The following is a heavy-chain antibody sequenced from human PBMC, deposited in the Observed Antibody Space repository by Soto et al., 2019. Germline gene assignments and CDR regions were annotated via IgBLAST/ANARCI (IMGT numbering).Heavy chain of an antibody. Sequence: QVQLVESGGGVVQPGRSLRLSCAASGFTFSSYAMHWVRQAPGKGLEWVAVISYDGSNKYYADSVKGRFTISRDNSMNTLYLQMNSLRAADTAVYYCARAHYDFWSGYPFDYWGQGTLVTVSS. J-gene: IGHJ4*02. CDR1: GFTFSSYA. CDR3: ARAHYDFWSGYPFDY. D-gene: IGHD3-3*01. V-gene: IGHV3-30-3*01. CDR2: ISYDGSNK.